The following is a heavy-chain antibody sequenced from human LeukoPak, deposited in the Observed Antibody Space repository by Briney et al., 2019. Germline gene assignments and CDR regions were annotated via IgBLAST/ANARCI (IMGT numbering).Heavy chain of an antibody. Sequence: TGGSLRLSCAASGFTFSSYAMSWVRQAPGKGLEWVSAISGSGGSTYYADSVKGRFTISRDNSKNTLYLQMNSLRAEDTAVYYCAKDSSFQTYFFDYWGQGTLVTVSS. D-gene: IGHD3-3*02. CDR1: GFTFSSYA. J-gene: IGHJ4*02. CDR3: AKDSSFQTYFFDY. V-gene: IGHV3-23*01. CDR2: ISGSGGST.